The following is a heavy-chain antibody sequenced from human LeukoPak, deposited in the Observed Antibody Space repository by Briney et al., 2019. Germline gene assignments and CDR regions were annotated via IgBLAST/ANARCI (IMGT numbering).Heavy chain of an antibody. Sequence: PGGSLRLSCAASRFTFSSYGMHWVRQAPGKGLEWVAVIWYDGSNKYYADSVKGRFTISRDNSKNTLYLQMNSLRAEDTAVYYCARAPNYGSGSLRMDVWGQGTTVTVSS. CDR2: IWYDGSNK. V-gene: IGHV3-33*01. CDR3: ARAPNYGSGSLRMDV. D-gene: IGHD3-10*01. J-gene: IGHJ6*02. CDR1: RFTFSSYG.